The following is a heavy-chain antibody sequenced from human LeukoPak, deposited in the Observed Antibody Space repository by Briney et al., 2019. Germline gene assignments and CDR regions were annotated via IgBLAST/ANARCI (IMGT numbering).Heavy chain of an antibody. D-gene: IGHD5-12*01. V-gene: IGHV3-7*01. J-gene: IGHJ4*02. CDR2: IKQDGSEK. CDR3: ARSPKDIVATLFDY. CDR1: GFTFSSYS. Sequence: GGSLRLSCAASGFTFSSYSMNWVRQAPGKGLEWVADIKQDGSEKYYVDSVKGRFTISRDNAKNSLYLQMNSLRAEDTAVYYCARSPKDIVATLFDYWGQGTLVTVSS.